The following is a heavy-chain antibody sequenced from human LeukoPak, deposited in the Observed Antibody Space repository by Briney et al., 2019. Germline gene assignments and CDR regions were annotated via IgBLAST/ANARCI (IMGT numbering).Heavy chain of an antibody. CDR2: IYYSGST. D-gene: IGHD6-13*01. V-gene: IGHV4-39*01. J-gene: IGHJ5*02. CDR3: ASRGVAAAGTGFDP. Sequence: SETLSLTCTVSGGSISSSSYYWGWIRQPPGKGLEWIGSIYYSGSTYYNPSLKSRVTISVDTSKNQFSLKLSSVTPADTAVYYCASRGVAAAGTGFDPWGQGTLVTVSS. CDR1: GGSISSSSYY.